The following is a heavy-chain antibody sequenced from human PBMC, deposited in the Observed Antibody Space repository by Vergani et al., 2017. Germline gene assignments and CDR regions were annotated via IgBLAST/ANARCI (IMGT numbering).Heavy chain of an antibody. V-gene: IGHV3-7*01. Sequence: EVQLLQSGGGVIQPGGSVRLSCAASGFTFSACPMTWVRQSPGKGLEWVAHISADGSAASYVDSVKGRFTIARDNTKNSLSLLMLGLRVEGAAVYYCVRLPRSPWNWESWGNGTRFTVSS. CDR1: GFTFSACP. CDR2: ISADGSAA. J-gene: IGHJ1*01. CDR3: VRLPRSPWNWES. D-gene: IGHD1-7*01.